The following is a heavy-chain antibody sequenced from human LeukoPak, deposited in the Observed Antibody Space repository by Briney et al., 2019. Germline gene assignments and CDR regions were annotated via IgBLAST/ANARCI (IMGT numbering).Heavy chain of an antibody. CDR2: IIPIFGTA. CDR3: ARGECSGGSCLVYYGMDV. J-gene: IGHJ6*02. V-gene: IGHV1-69*13. CDR1: GGTFSSYA. Sequence: SVKVSCKASGGTFSSYAISWVRRAPGQGLEWMGGIIPIFGTANYAQKFQGRVTITADESTSTAYMELSSLRSEDTAVYYCARGECSGGSCLVYYGMDVWGQGTTVTVSS. D-gene: IGHD2-15*01.